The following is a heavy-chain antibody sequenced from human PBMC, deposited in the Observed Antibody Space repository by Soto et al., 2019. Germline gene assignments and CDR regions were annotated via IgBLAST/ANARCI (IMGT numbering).Heavy chain of an antibody. CDR2: IWYDGSNK. Sequence: VRSLRLCCAASGGTCVSYGMRWVRQATGKGLEWVAVIWYDGSNKYYADSVKGRFTISRDNSKNTLYLQMNSLRAEDTAVCYCARDGSGSYYETMYYFDYWGQGTLLTVSS. CDR3: ARDGSGSYYETMYYFDY. CDR1: GGTCVSYG. V-gene: IGHV3-33*01. D-gene: IGHD1-26*01. J-gene: IGHJ4*02.